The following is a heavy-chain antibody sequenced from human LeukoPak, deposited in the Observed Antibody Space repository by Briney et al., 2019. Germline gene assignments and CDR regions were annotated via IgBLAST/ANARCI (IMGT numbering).Heavy chain of an antibody. D-gene: IGHD1-26*01. J-gene: IGHJ5*02. Sequence: GGSLRLSCAASGFTFSTYATSWVRHAPGKGLEWVSTISGSTNNTYYADSVKGRFTISRDNSKNTLCLQMNSLRAEDTAIYYCAKRPYYRKGGWLHPGAQGTVVSVSS. CDR2: ISGSTNNT. V-gene: IGHV3-23*01. CDR3: AKRPYYRKGGWLHP. CDR1: GFTFSTYA.